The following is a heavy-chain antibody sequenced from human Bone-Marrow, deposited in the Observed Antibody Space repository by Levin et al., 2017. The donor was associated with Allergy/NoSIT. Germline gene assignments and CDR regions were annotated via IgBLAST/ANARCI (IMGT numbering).Heavy chain of an antibody. Sequence: PGGSLRLSCAASGFTFSSYDMHWVRQATGKGLEWVSAIGTAGDTYYPGSVKGRFTISRENAKNSLYLQMNSLRAGDTAVYYCARGSFPTMVRGVIMGLDYWGQGTLVTVSS. CDR1: GFTFSSYD. CDR3: ARGSFPTMVRGVIMGLDY. V-gene: IGHV3-13*01. CDR2: IGTAGDT. J-gene: IGHJ4*02. D-gene: IGHD3-10*01.